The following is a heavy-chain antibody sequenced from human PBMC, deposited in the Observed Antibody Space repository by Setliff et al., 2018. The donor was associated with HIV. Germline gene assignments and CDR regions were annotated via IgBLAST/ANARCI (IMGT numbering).Heavy chain of an antibody. CDR1: GSTFITYH. V-gene: IGHV1-46*01. CDR3: AEVTCSPDSCFLDY. CDR2: INPNTGST. Sequence: ASVKVSCKASGSTFITYHVHWVRQAPGQGLEWMGIINPNTGSTSYAQKFQGRVTMTWDTSSGTVCMDLNSLKSEDTAVYYCAEVTCSPDSCFLDYWGQGTLVTVSS. D-gene: IGHD2-15*01. J-gene: IGHJ4*02.